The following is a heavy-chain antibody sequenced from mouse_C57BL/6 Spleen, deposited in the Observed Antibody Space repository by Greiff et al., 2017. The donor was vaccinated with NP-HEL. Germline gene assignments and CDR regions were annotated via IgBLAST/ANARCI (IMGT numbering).Heavy chain of an antibody. J-gene: IGHJ1*03. Sequence: EVKLQESGAELVRPGASVKLSCTASGFNIKDYYMHWVKQRPEQGLEWIGRIDPEDGDTEYAPKFQGKATMTADTSSNTAYLQLSSLTSEDTAVYYCTTGDYESYWYFDVWGTGTTVTVSS. CDR3: TTGDYESYWYFDV. CDR1: GFNIKDYY. CDR2: IDPEDGDT. V-gene: IGHV14-1*01. D-gene: IGHD2-4*01.